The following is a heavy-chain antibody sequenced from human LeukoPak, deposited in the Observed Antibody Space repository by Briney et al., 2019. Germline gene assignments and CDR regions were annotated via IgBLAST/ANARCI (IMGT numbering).Heavy chain of an antibody. Sequence: GGSLRLSCAASGFTFSSYAMSWVRQAPGKGLEWVSAISGSGGNTYYADSVKGRFTISRDNAKNTLYLQMNSLRADDTAVYYCARDICSGIGCYPRAPFDYWGQGTLVTVSS. CDR3: ARDICSGIGCYPRAPFDY. D-gene: IGHD2-15*01. CDR2: ISGSGGNT. V-gene: IGHV3-23*01. J-gene: IGHJ4*02. CDR1: GFTFSSYA.